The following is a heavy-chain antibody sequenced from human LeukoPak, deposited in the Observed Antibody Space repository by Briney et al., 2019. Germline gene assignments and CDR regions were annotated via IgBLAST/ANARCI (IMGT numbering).Heavy chain of an antibody. CDR2: IKQDGSEK. D-gene: IGHD3-3*01. CDR1: GFTFSSYS. J-gene: IGHJ6*03. V-gene: IGHV3-7*03. CDR3: ARTATYYDFWSGLTNPYYYYMDV. Sequence: PGGSLRLSCAASGFTFSSYSMNWVRQAPGKGLEWVANIKQDGSEKYYVDSVKGRFTISRDNAKNSLYLQMNSLRAEDTALYYCARTATYYDFWSGLTNPYYYYMDVWGKGTTVTVSS.